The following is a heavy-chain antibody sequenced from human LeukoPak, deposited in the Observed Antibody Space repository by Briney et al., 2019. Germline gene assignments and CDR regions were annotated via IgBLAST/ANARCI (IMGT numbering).Heavy chain of an antibody. D-gene: IGHD3-22*01. J-gene: IGHJ4*02. CDR2: IGYDGSNK. CDR3: AKEYYDSSGYSFDY. CDR1: GFTFSSYG. Sequence: GGSLRLSCAASGFTFSSYGMHWVRQAPGKGLEWVAFIGYDGSNKYYADSVKGRFTISRDNSKNTLYLQMNSLRAEDTAVYYCAKEYYDSSGYSFDYWGQGTLVTVSS. V-gene: IGHV3-30*02.